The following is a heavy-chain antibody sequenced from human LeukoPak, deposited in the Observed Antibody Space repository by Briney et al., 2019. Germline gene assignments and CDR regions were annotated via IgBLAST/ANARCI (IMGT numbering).Heavy chain of an antibody. CDR2: IFGNTGST. CDR1: GFTFSSYA. D-gene: IGHD3-22*01. J-gene: IGHJ4*02. CDR3: AKDRTYHSDFSAYYFSPPLQQY. Sequence: GGSLRLSCAASGFTFSSYAMSWVRQAPGKGLEWVSGIFGNTGSTYYADSVKGRVTVSRDNSRNTVYLQMNSLRAEDTAVYYCAKDRTYHSDFSAYYFSPPLQQYWGQGTLVTVSS. V-gene: IGHV3-23*01.